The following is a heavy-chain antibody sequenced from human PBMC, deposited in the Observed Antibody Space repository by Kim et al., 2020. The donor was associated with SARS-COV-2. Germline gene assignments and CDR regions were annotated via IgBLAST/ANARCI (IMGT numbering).Heavy chain of an antibody. CDR3: ARDLGHGNYGH. J-gene: IGHJ4*02. Sequence: YYNYAESVRSRITTRPDTSKNQFSLQLNSVTPEDTAVYYCARDLGHGNYGHWGQGTLVTVSA. V-gene: IGHV6-1*01. D-gene: IGHD4-17*01. CDR2: YY.